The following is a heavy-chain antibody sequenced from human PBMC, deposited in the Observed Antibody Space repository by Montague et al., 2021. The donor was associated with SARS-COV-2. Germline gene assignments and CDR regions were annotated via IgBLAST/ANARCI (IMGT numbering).Heavy chain of an antibody. D-gene: IGHD3-9*01. CDR2: INRSGST. V-gene: IGHV4-34*01. J-gene: IGHJ4*02. CDR3: ERASLTDQFRIGGKSLDS. Sequence: SETLSLTCAVSTGSLNAHYWTWICKSPRTGQERVGEINRSGSTNNSPYFTSRVPMSRDLSRNQFSLRLTLVTAAASGIYYCERASLTDQFRIGGKSLDSWGPGTPVTVSS. CDR1: TGSLNAHY.